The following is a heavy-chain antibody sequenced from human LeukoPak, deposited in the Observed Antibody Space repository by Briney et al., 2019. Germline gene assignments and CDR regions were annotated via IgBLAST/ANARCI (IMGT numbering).Heavy chain of an antibody. J-gene: IGHJ3*02. Sequence: PGGSLRLSCAASGFTFSSYGMHWVRQAPGKGLEWVAVIWYDGSNKYYADSVKGRFTISRDNSKNTLYLQMNSLRAEDTAVYYCARDTATKGDHAFDIWGQGTMVNVSS. CDR1: GFTFSSYG. CDR2: IWYDGSNK. CDR3: ARDTATKGDHAFDI. V-gene: IGHV3-33*01. D-gene: IGHD1-26*01.